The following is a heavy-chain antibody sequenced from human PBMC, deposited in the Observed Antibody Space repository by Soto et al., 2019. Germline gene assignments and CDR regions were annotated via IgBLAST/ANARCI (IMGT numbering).Heavy chain of an antibody. V-gene: IGHV1-2*06. D-gene: IGHD5-18*01. CDR3: ARDFFFSFGGHSFAFAF. CDR1: GYRMPNHY. Sequence: ASVKVYCKASGYRMPNHYFHWVCRAPGQRLEWMGRMNIDTGGTTFAQNFQGRVTMTRDTSISTAYMELSSVKSDDTAMYYCARDFFFSFGGHSFAFAFWAQRTFDPVSS. CDR2: MNIDTGGT. J-gene: IGHJ4*02.